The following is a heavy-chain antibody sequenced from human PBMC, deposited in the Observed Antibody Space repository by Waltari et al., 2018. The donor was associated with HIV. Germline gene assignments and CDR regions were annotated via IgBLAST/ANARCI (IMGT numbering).Heavy chain of an antibody. CDR2: ISGSRFTI. D-gene: IGHD2-21*02. J-gene: IGHJ6*02. V-gene: IGHV3-48*01. CDR3: ARDRGVVTPNYGMDV. CDR1: GFTFSTYS. Sequence: EVQLVESGGGLVQPGGSLRLSCAASGFTFSTYSMNWVRQAPGKGLEWVSHISGSRFTIYHADSVKGRFTISRDNAKNSLYLQMNSLRAEDTAVYYCARDRGVVTPNYGMDVLGQGTTVTVSS.